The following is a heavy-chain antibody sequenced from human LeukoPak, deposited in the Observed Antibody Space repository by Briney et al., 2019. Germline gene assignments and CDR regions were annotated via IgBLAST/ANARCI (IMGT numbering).Heavy chain of an antibody. D-gene: IGHD6-19*01. CDR3: ARNTVEAVAGSGAFDI. Sequence: ASVKVSCKASGGTFSSYAISWVRQAPGQGLEWMGWISAYNGNTNYAQKLQGRVTMTTDTSTSTAYMELRSLRSDDTAVYYCARNTVEAVAGSGAFDIWGQGTMVTVSS. CDR1: GGTFSSYA. J-gene: IGHJ3*02. CDR2: ISAYNGNT. V-gene: IGHV1-18*01.